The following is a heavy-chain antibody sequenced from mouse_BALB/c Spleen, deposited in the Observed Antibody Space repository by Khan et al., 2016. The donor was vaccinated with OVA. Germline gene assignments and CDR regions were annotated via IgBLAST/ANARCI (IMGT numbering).Heavy chain of an antibody. J-gene: IGHJ3*01. CDR3: GGGGGGERFLY. V-gene: IGHV1S137*01. Sequence: VQLQESGAELVRPGVSVKISCKGSGYTFTDFTMHWVKQSHAKSLEWIGVISTYYGDATYNQKFKGKATMTVDKSSNTAYMDLARLTSEDSAIXCWGGGGGGERFLYWGQGTLVTVSA. CDR1: GYTFTDFT. CDR2: ISTYYGDA.